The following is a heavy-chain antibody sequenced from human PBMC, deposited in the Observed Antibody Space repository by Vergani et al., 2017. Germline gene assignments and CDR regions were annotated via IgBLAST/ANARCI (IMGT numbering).Heavy chain of an antibody. J-gene: IGHJ6*02. V-gene: IGHV3-9*01. CDR1: GFTFDDYA. D-gene: IGHD3-3*01. Sequence: EVQLVESGGGLVQPGRSLRLSCAASGFTFDDYAMHWVRQAPGKGLEWVSGISWNSGSIGYADSVKGRFTISRDNAKNSLYLQMNSLRAEDTAVYYCARGLRYDFWSGYWGPYYYYGMDVWGQGTTVTVSS. CDR3: ARGLRYDFWSGYWGPYYYYGMDV. CDR2: ISWNSGSI.